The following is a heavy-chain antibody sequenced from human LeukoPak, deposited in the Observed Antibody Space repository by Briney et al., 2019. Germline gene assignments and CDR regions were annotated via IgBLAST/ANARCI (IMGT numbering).Heavy chain of an antibody. J-gene: IGHJ4*02. CDR1: GFTFDSYV. CDR3: ARALGQVDPFDY. V-gene: IGHV3-23*01. Sequence: GGSLRLSCEASGFTFDSYVMAWVRQAPGEGLEWVSEICGGGDSTLYTDSMKGPFTISRDNSKNTLYLQMNSLRAEDTAVYHCARALGQVDPFDYRGEGTLVTVSS. D-gene: IGHD2-15*01. CDR2: ICGGGDST.